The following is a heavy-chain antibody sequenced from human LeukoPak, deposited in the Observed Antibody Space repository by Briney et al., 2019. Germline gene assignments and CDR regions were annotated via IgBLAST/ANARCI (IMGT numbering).Heavy chain of an antibody. J-gene: IGHJ6*03. CDR2: ISYDGSNK. Sequence: GGSLRLSCAASGFTFSSYAMHWVRQAPGKGLEWVAVISYDGSNKYYADSVKGRFTISRDNSKNTLYLQMNSLRAEDTAVYYCARSRWFGANYMDVWGKGTTVTVSS. CDR3: ARSRWFGANYMDV. D-gene: IGHD3-10*01. CDR1: GFTFSSYA. V-gene: IGHV3-30*04.